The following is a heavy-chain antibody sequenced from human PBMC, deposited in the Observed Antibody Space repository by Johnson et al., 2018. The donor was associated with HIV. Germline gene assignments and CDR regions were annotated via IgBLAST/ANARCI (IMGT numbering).Heavy chain of an antibody. CDR2: IYSGGRT. Sequence: EQLVESGGGLVQPGGSLRLSCAASGFSVSNNYMSWVRQAPGKGLEWVSVIYSGGRTYYADSVKGRFTISRDNSRNTVYLQMSGLRSEDTAIYYCAREGSGSYQIWGQGTMVTVSS. J-gene: IGHJ3*02. CDR3: AREGSGSYQI. V-gene: IGHV3-66*02. D-gene: IGHD1-26*01. CDR1: GFSVSNNY.